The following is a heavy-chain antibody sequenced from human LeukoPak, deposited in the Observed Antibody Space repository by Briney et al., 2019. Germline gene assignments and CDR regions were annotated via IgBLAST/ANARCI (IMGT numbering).Heavy chain of an antibody. CDR3: ARVSYYYGSGSLVIDP. V-gene: IGHV4-4*07. J-gene: IGHJ5*02. D-gene: IGHD3-10*01. CDR1: GGSVSTYY. CDR2: IYASGRT. Sequence: SETLSLTCTVSGGSVSTYYWGWIRQSAGKGLEWIGRIYASGRTNYNPSLKSRVTMSVDTSSNQYSLKLSSVTAADTAVYYCARVSYYYGSGSLVIDPWGQGTLVTVSS.